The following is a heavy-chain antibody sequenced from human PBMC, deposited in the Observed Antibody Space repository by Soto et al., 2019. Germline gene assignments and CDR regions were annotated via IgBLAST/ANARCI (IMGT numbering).Heavy chain of an antibody. CDR2: IKGDGSEE. Sequence: EVQLVESGGVLVQPGGSLKVSCAASGFTFSSSWMNWVRQAPGKGLEWVANIKGDGSEEYYVDSVRGRFTSSRDHANSSLSLQMNSLRAEDTAVYYCAAGFPPDYWGQGTLVTVSS. CDR3: AAGFPPDY. D-gene: IGHD3-10*01. J-gene: IGHJ4*02. V-gene: IGHV3-7*01. CDR1: GFTFSSSW.